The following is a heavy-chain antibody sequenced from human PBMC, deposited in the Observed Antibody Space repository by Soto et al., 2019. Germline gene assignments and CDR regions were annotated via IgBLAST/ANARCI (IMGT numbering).Heavy chain of an antibody. Sequence: SPSRGLEWLGRTYYRSRWYHDYAVSVKSRISIYPDTSKNQFSLQLNSVTPEDTAVYYCARGVAGIWFDPWGQGTLVTVSS. CDR2: TYYRSRWYH. J-gene: IGHJ5*02. CDR3: ARGVAGIWFDP. V-gene: IGHV6-1*01. D-gene: IGHD6-13*01.